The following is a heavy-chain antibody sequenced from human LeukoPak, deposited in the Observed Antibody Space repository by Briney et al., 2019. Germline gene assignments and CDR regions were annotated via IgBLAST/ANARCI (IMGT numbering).Heavy chain of an antibody. D-gene: IGHD6-13*01. V-gene: IGHV4-39*07. J-gene: IGHJ4*02. CDR2: IYYSGST. CDR1: GGSISSSSYY. Sequence: SETLSLTCTVSGGSISSSSYYWGWIRQPPGKGLEWIGSIYYSGSTNYNPSLKSRVTISVDTSKNQFSLKLSSVTAADTAVYYCARSTSGWASPGTFDYWGQGTLVTVSS. CDR3: ARSTSGWASPGTFDY.